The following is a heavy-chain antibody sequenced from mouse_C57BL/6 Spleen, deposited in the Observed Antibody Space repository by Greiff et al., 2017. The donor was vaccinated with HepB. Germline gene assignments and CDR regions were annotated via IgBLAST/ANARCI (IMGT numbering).Heavy chain of an antibody. CDR2: IRNKANGYTT. V-gene: IGHV7-3*01. CDR3: ARSYGSYFDY. CDR1: GFTFTDYY. J-gene: IGHJ2*01. D-gene: IGHD1-1*01. Sequence: EVKVEESGGGLVQPGGSLSLSCAASGFTFTDYYMSWVRQPPGKALEWLGFIRNKANGYTTEYSASVKGRFTISRDNSQSILYLQMNALRAEDSATYYCARSYGSYFDYWGQGTTLTVSS.